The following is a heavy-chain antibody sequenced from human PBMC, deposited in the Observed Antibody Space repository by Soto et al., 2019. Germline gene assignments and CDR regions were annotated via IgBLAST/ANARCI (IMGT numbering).Heavy chain of an antibody. D-gene: IGHD3-22*01. V-gene: IGHV4-30-4*01. CDR3: ARAFTMIVVVTPTHAFDI. J-gene: IGHJ3*02. CDR1: GGSISSGDYY. CDR2: IYYSGST. Sequence: SETLSLTCTVSGGSISSGDYYWSWIRQPPGKGLEWIGYIYYSGSTYYNQSLKNRVTISVDTSKNQFSLKLSSVTAADTAVYYCARAFTMIVVVTPTHAFDIWGQGTMVTVSS.